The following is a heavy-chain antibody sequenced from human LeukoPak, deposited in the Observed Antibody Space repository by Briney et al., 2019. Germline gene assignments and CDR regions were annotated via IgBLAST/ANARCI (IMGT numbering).Heavy chain of an antibody. CDR1: GFTFSSYG. Sequence: GGSLRLSCGASGFTFSSYGMHWVRQAPGKGREWVAFIRYDGSNKYYADSVKGRFTISRDNSKNTLYLQMNSLRAEDTAVYYCAKPGTPMYNWFDPWGQGTLVTVSS. J-gene: IGHJ5*02. D-gene: IGHD1-1*01. CDR3: AKPGTPMYNWFDP. V-gene: IGHV3-30*02. CDR2: IRYDGSNK.